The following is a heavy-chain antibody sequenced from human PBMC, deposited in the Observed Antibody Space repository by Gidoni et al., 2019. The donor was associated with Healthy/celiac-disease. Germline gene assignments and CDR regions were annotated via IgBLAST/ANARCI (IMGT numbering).Heavy chain of an antibody. Sequence: QVQLVQSVAEVQKHVASVKVSCKASGYTFTSSGISWVRQAPGQGLEWMGWISSYHGNTNYAQKIQGRGTMTTDTSTSTAYMELRSLRSDDTAVYYCARARHCGGDCYFYYYYGMDVWGQGTTVTVSS. CDR2: ISSYHGNT. CDR1: GYTFTSSG. V-gene: IGHV1-18*01. D-gene: IGHD2-21*02. CDR3: ARARHCGGDCYFYYYYGMDV. J-gene: IGHJ6*02.